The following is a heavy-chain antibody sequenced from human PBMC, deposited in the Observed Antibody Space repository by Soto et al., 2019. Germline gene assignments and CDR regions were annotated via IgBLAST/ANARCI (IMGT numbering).Heavy chain of an antibody. J-gene: IGHJ5*02. CDR3: ARDEWGVDP. Sequence: GGSLRLSCAASGFRFSNYAMHWVRQAPGKGLEWMAVISHDGSNKYYAGSVKGRFTISRDKSRNTLYLQMNSLRAEDTAVYYCARDEWGVDPWGQGTQVTVSS. D-gene: IGHD3-10*01. CDR2: ISHDGSNK. CDR1: GFRFSNYA. V-gene: IGHV3-30-3*01.